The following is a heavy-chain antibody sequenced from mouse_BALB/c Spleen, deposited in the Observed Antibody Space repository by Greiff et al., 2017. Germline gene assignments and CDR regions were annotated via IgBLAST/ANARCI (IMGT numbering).Heavy chain of an antibody. Sequence: EVKLVESGGGLVQPGGSLRLSCATSGFTFTDYYMSWVRQPPGKALEWLGFIRNKANGYTTEYSASVKGRFTISRDNSQSILYLQMNTLRAEDSATNYCARGRDYAMDYWGQGTSVTVSA. J-gene: IGHJ4*01. V-gene: IGHV7-3*02. CDR1: GFTFTDYY. CDR3: ARGRDYAMDY. CDR2: IRNKANGYTT.